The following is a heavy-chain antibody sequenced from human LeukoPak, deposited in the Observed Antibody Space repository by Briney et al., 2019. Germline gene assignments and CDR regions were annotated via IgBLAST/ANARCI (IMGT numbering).Heavy chain of an antibody. V-gene: IGHV1-2*02. CDR3: ARVWATGAVAGIRAFAY. Sequence: GASVKVSCKASGYTFTDYYMHWVRQAPGQGLEWMGWINPNSGGTNYAQKFQDRVTMTRDTSITTAYMELSRLKSDDTAVYYCARVWATGAVAGIRAFAYWGQGTLVTVSS. CDR1: GYTFTDYY. D-gene: IGHD6-19*01. CDR2: INPNSGGT. J-gene: IGHJ4*02.